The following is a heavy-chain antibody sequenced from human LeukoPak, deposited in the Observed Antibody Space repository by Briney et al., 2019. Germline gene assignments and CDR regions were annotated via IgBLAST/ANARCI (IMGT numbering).Heavy chain of an antibody. CDR3: ARDIRVAGLDY. J-gene: IGHJ4*02. Sequence: GGSLRLSCAASGFTFSSYVMHWVRQAPGKGLEWVSSISSSSSYIYYADSVKGRFTISRDNAKNSLYLQMNSLRAEDTAVYYCARDIRVAGLDYWGQGTLVTVSS. CDR1: GFTFSSYV. CDR2: ISSSSSYI. V-gene: IGHV3-21*01. D-gene: IGHD6-19*01.